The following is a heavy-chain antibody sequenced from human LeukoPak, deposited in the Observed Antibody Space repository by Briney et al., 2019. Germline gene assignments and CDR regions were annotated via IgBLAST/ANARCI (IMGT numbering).Heavy chain of an antibody. Sequence: ASVKVSCKASGGTFSSYAIIWVRQAPGQGLEWMGRIIPILGIANYAQKFQGRVTITADKSTSTAYMELSGLRSEDTAVYYCARGVPVDIWGQGTMVTVSS. CDR2: IIPILGIA. CDR3: ARGVPVDI. V-gene: IGHV1-69*04. CDR1: GGTFSSYA. J-gene: IGHJ3*02. D-gene: IGHD2-2*01.